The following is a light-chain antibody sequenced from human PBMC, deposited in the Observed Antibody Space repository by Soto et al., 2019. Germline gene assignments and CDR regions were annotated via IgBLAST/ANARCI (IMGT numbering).Light chain of an antibody. CDR3: QQYSNWPLWT. CDR1: QTIGDN. J-gene: IGKJ1*01. Sequence: EIVMTQSPATLSVSPGERATLSCRASQTIGDNLAWYQQKPGQAPRLLFYGATTRATGIPARFSGRGSGTDFTLTITRLQSEDFAVYYCQQYSNWPLWTFGQGTKVEIK. V-gene: IGKV3-15*01. CDR2: GAT.